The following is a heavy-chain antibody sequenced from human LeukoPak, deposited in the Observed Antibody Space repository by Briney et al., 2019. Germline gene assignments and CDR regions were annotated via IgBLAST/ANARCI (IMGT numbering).Heavy chain of an antibody. CDR3: ARDRRTSSTPYDAFDI. CDR1: GGPISRYY. V-gene: IGHV4-59*01. Sequence: SETLSLTCTVSGGPISRYYWRWIRQPPGKGREWIGYIYYTGSNNYNPSLESRVTISVDRSKNQFSLKLSSVTAADTAVYYCARDRRTSSTPYDAFDIWGQGTLVTVSS. J-gene: IGHJ3*02. CDR2: IYYTGSN. D-gene: IGHD6-13*01.